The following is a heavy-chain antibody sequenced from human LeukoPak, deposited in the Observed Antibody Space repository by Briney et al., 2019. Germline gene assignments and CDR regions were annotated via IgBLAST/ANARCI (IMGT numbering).Heavy chain of an antibody. CDR1: GFTFSSYW. CDR3: AKGSGGSSYSGLDS. D-gene: IGHD2-15*01. J-gene: IGHJ4*02. CDR2: IYSDGSST. V-gene: IGHV3-74*01. Sequence: PGGSLRLSCAASGFTFSSYWMHWVRQAPGKGLVWVSRIYSDGSSTNYAGSVKGRFTISRDNFKNTLDLRMNSLRAEDAAVYYCAKGSGGSSYSGLDSWGQGTLVTVSA.